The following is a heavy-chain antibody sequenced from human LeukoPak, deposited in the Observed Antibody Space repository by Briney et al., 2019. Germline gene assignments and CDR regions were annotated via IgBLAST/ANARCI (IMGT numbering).Heavy chain of an antibody. CDR1: GGTFSSYA. CDR3: AREGAVAGTGLYYYYYMDV. CDR2: IIPIFGTA. J-gene: IGHJ6*03. D-gene: IGHD6-19*01. Sequence: SVKVSCKASGGTFSSYAISWVRQAPGQGLEWMGRIIPIFGTANYAQKFQGRVTITTDESTRTAYMELSSLRSEDTAVYYCAREGAVAGTGLYYYYYMDVWGKGTTVTVSS. V-gene: IGHV1-69*05.